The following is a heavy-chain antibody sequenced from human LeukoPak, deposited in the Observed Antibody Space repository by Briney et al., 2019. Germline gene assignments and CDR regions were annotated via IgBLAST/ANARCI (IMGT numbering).Heavy chain of an antibody. CDR3: ARDSFSELGIFYYYYGMDV. CDR1: GGSISSGDYY. V-gene: IGHV4-30-4*01. D-gene: IGHD7-27*01. J-gene: IGHJ6*04. CDR2: IYYSGGT. Sequence: PSETLSLTCTVSGGSISSGDYYWSWIRQPPGTGLEWIGYIYYSGGTYYNPSLKSRVTISVDTSKNQFSLKLSSVTAADTAVYYCARDSFSELGIFYYYYGMDVWGKGTTVTVSS.